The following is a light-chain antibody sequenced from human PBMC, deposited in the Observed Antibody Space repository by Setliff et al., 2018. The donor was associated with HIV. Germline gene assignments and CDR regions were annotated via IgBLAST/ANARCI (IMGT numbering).Light chain of an antibody. Sequence: ALTQPPSASGSPGQSVTISCTGTSGDVGGYNYVSWYQQHPGKAPKLMIYEVNQRPSGVPDRFSGSKSGDTASLTVSGLQAEDEADYFCNSYAGSNIYVFGTGTKVTVL. J-gene: IGLJ1*01. V-gene: IGLV2-8*01. CDR2: EVN. CDR1: SGDVGGYNY. CDR3: NSYAGSNIYV.